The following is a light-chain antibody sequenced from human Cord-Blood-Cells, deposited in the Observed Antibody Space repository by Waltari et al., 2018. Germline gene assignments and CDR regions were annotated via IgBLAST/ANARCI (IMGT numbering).Light chain of an antibody. CDR2: DAS. CDR3: QHYNSYSWT. CDR1: QSISSW. J-gene: IGKJ1*01. Sequence: SQITLSPSPLSASVGARVTITCRASQSISSWLVCYQQKPEKPPKLLNYDASSLESGAPSRFGGSGSATESPLTISRLQPDDFATYYCQHYNSYSWTFGQGTKVEIK. V-gene: IGKV1-5*01.